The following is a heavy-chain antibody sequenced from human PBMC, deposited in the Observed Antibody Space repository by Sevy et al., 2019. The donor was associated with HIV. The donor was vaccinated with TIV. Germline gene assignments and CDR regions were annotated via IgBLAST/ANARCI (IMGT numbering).Heavy chain of an antibody. J-gene: IGHJ6*02. D-gene: IGHD6-13*01. V-gene: IGHV3-11*04. Sequence: GGSLRLSCAASGLTFIDYYMGWLRQAPGKGLEWVSYISPSGTTIYYADSVKGRFTVSRDNAKNSLYLQMNSLRAEDTAVYYCARDYWRSSWQDPTGMDVWGQGTTVTVSS. CDR2: ISPSGTTI. CDR1: GLTFIDYY. CDR3: ARDYWRSSWQDPTGMDV.